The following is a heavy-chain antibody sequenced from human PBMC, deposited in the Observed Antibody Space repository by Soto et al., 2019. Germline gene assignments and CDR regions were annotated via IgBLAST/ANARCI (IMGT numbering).Heavy chain of an antibody. CDR2: IIPIFNTA. D-gene: IGHD4-17*01. J-gene: IGHJ6*02. CDR3: ARVRPTDYVGNYNNGMDV. Sequence: SVKGACKASGGTLSNYAFTWVREAPVQALEWMGGIIPIFNTANYAQKFQGRVTITADESTSTAYMEVNSLTSEDTAVYYCARVRPTDYVGNYNNGMDVWGQGTTVTVSS. V-gene: IGHV1-69*13. CDR1: GGTLSNYA.